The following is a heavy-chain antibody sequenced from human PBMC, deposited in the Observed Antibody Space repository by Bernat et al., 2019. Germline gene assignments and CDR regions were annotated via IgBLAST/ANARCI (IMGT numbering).Heavy chain of an antibody. CDR2: ISYDGSNK. D-gene: IGHD3-10*01. V-gene: IGHV3-30-3*01. Sequence: VQLLESGGGLVQPGGSLRLSCAASGFTFSSYAMHWVRQAPGKGLEWVAVISYDGSNKYYADSVKGRFTISRDNSKNTLYLQMNSLRAEDTAVYYCARDTWGDGGSIGVPFGYYYYGMDVWGQGTTVTVSS. CDR3: ARDTWGDGGSIGVPFGYYYYGMDV. J-gene: IGHJ6*02. CDR1: GFTFSSYA.